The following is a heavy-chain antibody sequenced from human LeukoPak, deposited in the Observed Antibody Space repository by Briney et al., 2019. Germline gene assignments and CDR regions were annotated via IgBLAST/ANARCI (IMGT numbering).Heavy chain of an antibody. V-gene: IGHV1-18*01. Sequence: ASVKVSCKASGYPITTYGITWIRQAPGQGLEWMGWISVYSGYSTYAQNLQGRVTMTTDTSTTTAYMELRSLRSDDTAVYYCARNGTYGGDFYYFYMDVWGEGTTVTVSS. CDR3: ARNGTYGGDFYYFYMDV. CDR1: GYPITTYG. CDR2: ISVYSGYS. J-gene: IGHJ6*03. D-gene: IGHD4-23*01.